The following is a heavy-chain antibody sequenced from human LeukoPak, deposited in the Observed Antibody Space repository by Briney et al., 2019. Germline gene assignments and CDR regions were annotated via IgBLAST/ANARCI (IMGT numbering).Heavy chain of an antibody. Sequence: PGGSLRLSCAASGFTFSSYAMSWVRQAPGKGLEWVSGISGSGDNTYYADSVKGRFTISRDNSKNTLYLQMNSLRAEDTAVYYCAKGGSGYDYRTHYWYGMDVWGQGTTVTVSS. CDR1: GFTFSSYA. J-gene: IGHJ6*02. D-gene: IGHD5-12*01. V-gene: IGHV3-23*01. CDR3: AKGGSGYDYRTHYWYGMDV. CDR2: ISGSGDNT.